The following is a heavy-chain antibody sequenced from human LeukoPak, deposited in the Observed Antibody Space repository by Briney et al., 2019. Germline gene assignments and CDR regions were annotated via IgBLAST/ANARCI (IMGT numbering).Heavy chain of an antibody. CDR1: GGSFSGYY. V-gene: IGHV4-34*01. D-gene: IGHD6-19*01. CDR2: INHSGST. CDR3: ARLPGIAVAGTSY. Sequence: PSETLSLTCAVYGGSFSGYYWSWIRQPPGKGLEWIGEINHSGSTNYNPSLKSRVTISVDTSKNQFSLKLSSVTAADTAVYYCARLPGIAVAGTSYWGQGTLVTVSS. J-gene: IGHJ4*02.